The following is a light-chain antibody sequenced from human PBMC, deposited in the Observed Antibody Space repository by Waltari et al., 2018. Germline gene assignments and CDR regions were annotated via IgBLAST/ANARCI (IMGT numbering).Light chain of an antibody. V-gene: IGLV2-11*01. CDR1: SRDVGGYNY. CDR3: CSYAGSYTFYV. CDR2: YVS. J-gene: IGLJ1*01. Sequence: QSALTQPRSVSGSPGQSVTISCTGTSRDVGGYNYVSGYQQHPGKAPNRIIDYVSKRPAGVPDRFSGAKSGNTASLTISVLQAEDDADYYCCSYAGSYTFYVFGTGTKVTVL.